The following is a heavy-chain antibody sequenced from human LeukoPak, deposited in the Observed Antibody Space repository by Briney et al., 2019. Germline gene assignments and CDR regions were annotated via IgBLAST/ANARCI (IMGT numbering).Heavy chain of an antibody. CDR3: ARAREFSSSSGRAYYFDY. CDR2: SGNT. Sequence: SGNTNSNPSLKSRVTISLDTSKNQLSLKLSSVTAADTAVYYCARAREFSSSSGRAYYFDYWGQGTLVTVSS. V-gene: IGHV4-59*01. J-gene: IGHJ4*02. D-gene: IGHD6-6*01.